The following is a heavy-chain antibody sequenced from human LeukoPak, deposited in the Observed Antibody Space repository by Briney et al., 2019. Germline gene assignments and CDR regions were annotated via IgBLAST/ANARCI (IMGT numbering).Heavy chain of an antibody. D-gene: IGHD2-21*02. CDR1: GGSFSGYY. V-gene: IGHV4-34*01. CDR2: INHSGST. J-gene: IGHJ6*02. Sequence: PSETLSLTCAVYGGSFSGYYWSWIRQPPGKGLEWIGEINHSGSTNYNPSLKSRVTISVDKSKNHFSLKLSSVTAADTAVYYCARHFRVVTATNYYYYGMDVWGQGTTVTVSS. CDR3: ARHFRVVTATNYYYYGMDV.